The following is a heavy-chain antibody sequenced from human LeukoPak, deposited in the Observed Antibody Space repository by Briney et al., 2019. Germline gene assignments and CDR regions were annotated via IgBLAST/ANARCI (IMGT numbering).Heavy chain of an antibody. CDR3: ARGGTRLRYFDWFLDAFDI. J-gene: IGHJ3*02. Sequence: SETLSLTCAVYGGSFSGYYWSWIRQPPGKGLEWIGEINHSGSTNYNPSLKSRVTISVDTSKNQFPLKMSSVTAEDTAVYYCARGGTRLRYFDWFLDAFDIWGQGTMVTVSS. CDR2: INHSGST. V-gene: IGHV4-34*01. D-gene: IGHD3-9*01. CDR1: GGSFSGYY.